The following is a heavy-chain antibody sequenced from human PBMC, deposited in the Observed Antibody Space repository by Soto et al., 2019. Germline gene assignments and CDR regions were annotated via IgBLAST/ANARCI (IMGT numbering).Heavy chain of an antibody. V-gene: IGHV4-34*01. CDR1: GGPFSGYY. CDR3: AREGQYYDSSGYPIYYFDY. J-gene: IGHJ4*02. CDR2: INHSGST. D-gene: IGHD3-22*01. Sequence: TSETLSLTCAVYGGPFSGYYWSWIRQPPGKGLEWIGEINHSGSTNYNPSLKSRVTISVDTSKNQFSLKLSSVTAADTAVYYCAREGQYYDSSGYPIYYFDYWGQGTLVTVSS.